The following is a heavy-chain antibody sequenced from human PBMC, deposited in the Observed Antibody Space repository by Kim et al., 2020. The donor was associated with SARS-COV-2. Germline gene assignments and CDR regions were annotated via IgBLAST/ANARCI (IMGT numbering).Heavy chain of an antibody. CDR2: VKSKTDGGTT. V-gene: IGHV3-15*01. Sequence: GGSLRLSCAASGFTFSNAWMNWVRQAPGKGLEWVGRVKSKTDGGTTDYAAPVKGRFTISRDDSKNTLYLQMNSLKTEDTAVYYRTTDRYDYTWTPYGMDVWGQGTTVIVSS. CDR3: TTDRYDYTWTPYGMDV. J-gene: IGHJ6*02. D-gene: IGHD3-16*01. CDR1: GFTFSNAW.